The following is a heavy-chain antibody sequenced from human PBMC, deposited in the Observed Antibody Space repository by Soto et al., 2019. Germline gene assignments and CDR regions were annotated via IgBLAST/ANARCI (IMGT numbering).Heavy chain of an antibody. V-gene: IGHV1-46*01. D-gene: IGHD6-25*01. CDR3: ARVTAAELADAFDI. J-gene: IGHJ3*02. CDR1: GYTFTSYY. CDR2: INPSGGST. Sequence: QVQLVQSGAEVKKPGASVKVSCKASGYTFTSYYMHWVRQAPGQGLEWMGIINPSGGSTSYAQKFQGRLTMTRDTSPCTVYMELSSLRSEGKAVYYCARVTAAELADAFDIWGQGGMFTVSS.